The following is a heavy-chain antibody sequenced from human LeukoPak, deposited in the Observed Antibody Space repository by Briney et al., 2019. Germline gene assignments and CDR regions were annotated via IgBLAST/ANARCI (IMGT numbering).Heavy chain of an antibody. CDR2: ISGSGGST. CDR1: GFTFSSYA. CDR3: AKSGSSGPTYFDY. Sequence: PGGSLRLSCAASGFTFSSYAMSWVRLAPGKGLEWVSAISGSGGSTYYADSVKGRFTISRDNSKNTLYLQMNSLRAEDTAVYYCAKSGSSGPTYFDYWGQGTLVTVSS. V-gene: IGHV3-23*01. D-gene: IGHD3-22*01. J-gene: IGHJ4*02.